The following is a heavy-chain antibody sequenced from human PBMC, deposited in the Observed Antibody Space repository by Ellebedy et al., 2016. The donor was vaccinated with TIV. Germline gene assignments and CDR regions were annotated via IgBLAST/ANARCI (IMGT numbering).Heavy chain of an antibody. J-gene: IGHJ4*02. D-gene: IGHD3-10*01. Sequence: GESLKISXAASGFTFSSYAMHWVRQAPGKGLEWVAVISYDGSNKYYADSVKGRFTISRDNSKNTLYLQMNSLRAEDTAVYYCARAGFGELLTTYFDYWGQGTLVTVSS. CDR2: ISYDGSNK. V-gene: IGHV3-30-3*01. CDR1: GFTFSSYA. CDR3: ARAGFGELLTTYFDY.